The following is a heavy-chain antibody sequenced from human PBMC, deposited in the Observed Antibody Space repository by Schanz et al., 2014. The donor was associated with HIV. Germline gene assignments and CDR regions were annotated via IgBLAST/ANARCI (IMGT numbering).Heavy chain of an antibody. V-gene: IGHV1-46*01. CDR1: GYTFVDSY. CDR3: ARRRGWGSYRYFPYGLDV. J-gene: IGHJ6*02. CDR2: INPGSGET. Sequence: QVQLVQSGAEVKKPGASVRVSCTASGYTFVDSYIHWIRQAPGQGLEWLGIINPGSGETTFAQNFQGRVRLTRDTSTRTVHMELSSLRSEDTAVYYCARRRGWGSYRYFPYGLDVWGQGTTVTVSS. D-gene: IGHD3-16*02.